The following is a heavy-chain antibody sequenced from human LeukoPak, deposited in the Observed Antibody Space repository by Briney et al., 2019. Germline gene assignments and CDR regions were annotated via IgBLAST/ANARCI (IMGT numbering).Heavy chain of an antibody. CDR3: ARCDTTKDAFDI. CDR1: GGSISSGGYY. V-gene: IGHV4-30-2*06. CDR2: IYHRGST. J-gene: IGHJ3*02. Sequence: KSSETLSLTCTVSGGSISSGGYYWSWIRQSPGKGLEWIGYIYHRGSTYCNPSLKSRITISVDTSKNQFSLKLSSVTAADTAVYYCARCDTTKDAFDIWGQGTMVTVSS. D-gene: IGHD4-17*01.